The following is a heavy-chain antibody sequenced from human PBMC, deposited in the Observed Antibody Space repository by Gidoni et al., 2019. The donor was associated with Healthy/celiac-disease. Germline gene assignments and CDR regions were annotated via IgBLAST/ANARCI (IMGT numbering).Heavy chain of an antibody. CDR1: GFTFSSYA. CDR3: ANIRFLEWLPTDY. Sequence: EVQLLESGGGLVQPGGSLRLSCAASGFTFSSYAMSWVRQAPGKGLEWVSAISGSGGSTYYADSVKGRFTISRDNSKNTLYLQMNSLRAEDTAVYYCANIRFLEWLPTDYWGQGTLVTVSS. CDR2: ISGSGGST. D-gene: IGHD3-3*01. J-gene: IGHJ4*02. V-gene: IGHV3-23*01.